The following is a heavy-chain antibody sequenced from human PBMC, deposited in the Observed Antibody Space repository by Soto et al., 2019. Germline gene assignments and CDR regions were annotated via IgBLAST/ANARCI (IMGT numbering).Heavy chain of an antibody. D-gene: IGHD2-15*01. V-gene: IGHV3-30*18. CDR1: GFTFSSYG. CDR3: AKDLGVVTTGDNDY. Sequence: QVQLVESGGGVVQPGRSLRLSCAAFGFTFSSYGMHWVRQAPGKGLEWVAVISYDGSNKYYADSVKGRFTISRDNSKNTLYLQMNSLRAEDTAVYYCAKDLGVVTTGDNDYWGQGTLVTVSS. CDR2: ISYDGSNK. J-gene: IGHJ4*02.